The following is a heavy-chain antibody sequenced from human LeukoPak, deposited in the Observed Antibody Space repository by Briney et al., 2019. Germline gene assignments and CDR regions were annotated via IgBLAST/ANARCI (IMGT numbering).Heavy chain of an antibody. CDR3: AREYYYDSSGYPGVDY. J-gene: IGHJ4*02. CDR1: GGSISSGSYY. CDR2: IYTSGST. V-gene: IGHV4-61*02. Sequence: SETPSLTCTVPGGSISSGSYYWSWIRQPAGKGREWIWRIYTSGSTNYNPSLKRRVTISVDTSKNQFSLKLSSVTAADTAVYYCAREYYYDSSGYPGVDYWGQGTLVTVSS. D-gene: IGHD3-22*01.